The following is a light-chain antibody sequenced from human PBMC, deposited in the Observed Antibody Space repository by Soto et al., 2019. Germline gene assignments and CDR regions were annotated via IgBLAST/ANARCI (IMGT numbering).Light chain of an antibody. CDR1: QSISSW. Sequence: DIQMTQSPSTLSASVGDRVTITCRASQSISSWLAWYQQIPGKAPNLLIYKASSLKSGVPSRFSGSGSGTEFTLTISSLQPDDFATYYCQQYNSYSWTFGQGTKVEMK. V-gene: IGKV1-5*03. CDR2: KAS. J-gene: IGKJ1*01. CDR3: QQYNSYSWT.